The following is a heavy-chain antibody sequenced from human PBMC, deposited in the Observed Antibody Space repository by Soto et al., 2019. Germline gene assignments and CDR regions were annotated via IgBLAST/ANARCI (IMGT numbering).Heavy chain of an antibody. J-gene: IGHJ5*02. D-gene: IGHD2-2*01. CDR1: GGSISSGGYY. V-gene: IGHV4-31*03. CDR3: ARDRPEYQLRLPQGWFDP. CDR2: IYYSGST. Sequence: PSETLSLTCTVSGGSISSGGYYWSWIRQHPGKGLEWIGYIYYSGSTYYNPSLKSRVTISVDTSKNQFSLKLSSVTAADTAVYYCARDRPEYQLRLPQGWFDPWGLGTLVPVSS.